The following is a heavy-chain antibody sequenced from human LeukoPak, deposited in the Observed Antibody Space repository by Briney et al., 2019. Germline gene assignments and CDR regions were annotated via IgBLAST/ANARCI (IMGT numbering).Heavy chain of an antibody. V-gene: IGHV4-4*07. D-gene: IGHD6-19*01. Sequence: PSETLSLTCTVSGGSISNYYWNWIRQPAGKGLEWIGRIYTSGSTNYNPSLKSRVTMSVDTSKSQFSLNLTSVTVADTAVYYCARGSVAGTLRAFNIWGQGTMVTVSS. J-gene: IGHJ3*02. CDR1: GGSISNYY. CDR2: IYTSGST. CDR3: ARGSVAGTLRAFNI.